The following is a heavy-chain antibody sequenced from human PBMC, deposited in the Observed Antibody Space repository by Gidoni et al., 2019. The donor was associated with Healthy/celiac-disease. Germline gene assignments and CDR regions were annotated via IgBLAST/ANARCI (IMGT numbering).Heavy chain of an antibody. CDR2: ISGSGGST. D-gene: IGHD3-22*01. CDR3: ANGHDSSGYYYVYQFDY. V-gene: IGHV3-23*01. Sequence: ISGSGGSTYYADSVKGRFTISRDNSKNTLYLQMNSLRAEDTAVYYCANGHDSSGYYYVYQFDYWGQGTLVTVSS. J-gene: IGHJ4*02.